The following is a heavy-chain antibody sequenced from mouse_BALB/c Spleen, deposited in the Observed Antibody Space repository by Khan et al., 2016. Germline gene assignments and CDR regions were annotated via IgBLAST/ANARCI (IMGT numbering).Heavy chain of an antibody. J-gene: IGHJ3*01. V-gene: IGHV1-20*02. Sequence: VQLQQSGPELVKPGASVKISCKASGYSFTGYFMNWVMQSHGKSLEWIGRINPYNGDTFYNQKFTGKATLTVDKSSSTAHMDLRSLASEDSAVYYWATRGPTGAWFAYWGQGTLVTVSA. CDR1: GYSFTGYF. CDR3: ATRGPTGAWFAY. D-gene: IGHD6-1*01. CDR2: INPYNGDT.